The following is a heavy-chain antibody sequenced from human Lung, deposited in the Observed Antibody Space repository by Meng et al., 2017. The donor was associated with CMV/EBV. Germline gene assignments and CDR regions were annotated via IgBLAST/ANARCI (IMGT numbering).Heavy chain of an antibody. CDR3: ARAVYCIGTTCFFYPMDV. CDR2: MNPNSGNT. CDR1: GYTFTSYD. Sequence: SXXVSXKASGYTFTSYDISWVRQAPGQGLEWMGWMNPNSGNTDSAQNFQGRVTMTRNTSISTAYMELSSLRSEDTAVYYCARAVYCIGTTCFFYPMDVWGKGTXVTVSS. J-gene: IGHJ6*04. V-gene: IGHV1-8*01. D-gene: IGHD2-2*01.